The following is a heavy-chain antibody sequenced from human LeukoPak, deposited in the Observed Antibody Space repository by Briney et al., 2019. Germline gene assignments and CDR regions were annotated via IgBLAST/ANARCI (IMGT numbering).Heavy chain of an antibody. Sequence: GGSLRHTCAASGFTVSSNYMSWVRQAPGKGLEWVSVIYSGGSTYYADSVKGRFTISEDNSKNTLYLQMNSLRAEDTAVYYCARLTYNYGTGSGFDFWGQGTLVTVST. V-gene: IGHV3-66*04. J-gene: IGHJ4*02. CDR1: GFTVSSNY. D-gene: IGHD5-18*01. CDR3: ARLTYNYGTGSGFDF. CDR2: IYSGGST.